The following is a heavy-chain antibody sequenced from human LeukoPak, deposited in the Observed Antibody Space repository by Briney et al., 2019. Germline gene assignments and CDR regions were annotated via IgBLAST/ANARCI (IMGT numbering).Heavy chain of an antibody. Sequence: SQTLSLTCAISGDSVSSNSAAWNWIRQSPSRGLEWLGRTYYRSKWYNDYAVSVKSRITINPDTSKNQFSLKLSSVTAADTAVYYCAREVTYSSSSNWFDPWGQGTLVTVSS. CDR2: TYYRSKWYN. CDR3: AREVTYSSSSNWFDP. J-gene: IGHJ5*02. V-gene: IGHV6-1*01. D-gene: IGHD6-13*01. CDR1: GDSVSSNSAA.